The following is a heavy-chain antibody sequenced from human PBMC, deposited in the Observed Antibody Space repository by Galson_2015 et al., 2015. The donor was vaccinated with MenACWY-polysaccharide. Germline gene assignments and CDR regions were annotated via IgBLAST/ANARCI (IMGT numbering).Heavy chain of an antibody. V-gene: IGHV3-74*01. CDR2: INSDAGII. D-gene: IGHD2-2*01. Sequence: SLRLSCAASGFTFSSHWMHWVRQAPGEGRGWVSRINSDAGIIKYADTVKGRFTISRDNAKNTLYLEMNSLRAEDTAIYFCARDRVDVPVIEAHTIFDYWGQGVLVTVSS. CDR1: GFTFSSHW. J-gene: IGHJ4*02. CDR3: ARDRVDVPVIEAHTIFDY.